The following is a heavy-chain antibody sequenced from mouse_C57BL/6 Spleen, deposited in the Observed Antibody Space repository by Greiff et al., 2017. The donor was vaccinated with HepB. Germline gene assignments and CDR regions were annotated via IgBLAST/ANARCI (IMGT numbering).Heavy chain of an antibody. V-gene: IGHV3-6*01. Sequence: ESGPGLVKPSQSLSLTCSVTGYSITSGYYWNWIRQFPENKLEWMGYISYDGSNNYNPSLKNRISITRDTSKNQFFLKLNSVTTEDTATYDCARDYYGSSYVPYDWGQGTTLTVSS. CDR1: GYSITSGYY. D-gene: IGHD1-1*01. CDR3: ARDYYGSSYVPYD. J-gene: IGHJ2*01. CDR2: ISYDGSN.